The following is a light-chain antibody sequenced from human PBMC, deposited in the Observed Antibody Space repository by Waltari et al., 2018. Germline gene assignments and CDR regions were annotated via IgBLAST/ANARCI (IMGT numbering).Light chain of an antibody. CDR3: CSYAGTNILGI. CDR2: DVT. J-gene: IGLJ2*01. CDR1: SRDAGGYNF. V-gene: IGLV2-11*01. Sequence: QSALPQPRPVSGSPGPSVTISRTGTSRDAGGYNFVSWYPQHPGKAPKLMIYDVTKRPSGVPDRFSGSKSGNTASLTISGLQAEDEADYYCCSYAGTNILGIFGGGTKLTVL.